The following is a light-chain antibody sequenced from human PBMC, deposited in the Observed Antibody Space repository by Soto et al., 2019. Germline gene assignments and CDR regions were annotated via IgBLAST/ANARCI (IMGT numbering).Light chain of an antibody. CDR3: CSYAGHSTIV. Sequence: QSALTQPASVSGSPGQSITISCTGTSSDVGGYNLVSWYQQHPGKAPKVVIYDGNKRPSGISYRFSPSKSGNTASLTISGLRTEDEADYYCCSYAGHSTIVCGSGTKVTVL. CDR1: SSDVGGYNL. CDR2: DGN. J-gene: IGLJ1*01. V-gene: IGLV2-23*03.